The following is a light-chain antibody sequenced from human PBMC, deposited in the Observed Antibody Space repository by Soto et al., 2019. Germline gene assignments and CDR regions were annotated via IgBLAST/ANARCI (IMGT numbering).Light chain of an antibody. CDR3: QQYSTSRLT. V-gene: IGKV3-20*01. CDR2: GAS. Sequence: EIVLTQSPGTLSLSPGERATLSCRASQSVTSSYLAWYQQKPGQAPRLLISGASSRATGIPDRFSGSGSGTDFTLTISRLEPEDFAVYYLQQYSTSRLTFGGGTKVEIK. J-gene: IGKJ4*01. CDR1: QSVTSSY.